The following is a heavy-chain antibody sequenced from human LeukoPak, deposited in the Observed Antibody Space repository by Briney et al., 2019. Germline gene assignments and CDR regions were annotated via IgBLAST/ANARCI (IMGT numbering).Heavy chain of an antibody. J-gene: IGHJ4*02. Sequence: GGSLRLSCAASGFTFDDYGMSWVRQVPGKGLEWVSGINWNGGSTGYADSVKGRFTISRDNAKNSLYLQMNSLRVEDTAVYYCARDTSGSGYYSYYFDYWGQGTLVTVSS. CDR1: GFTFDDYG. V-gene: IGHV3-20*04. D-gene: IGHD3-22*01. CDR2: INWNGGST. CDR3: ARDTSGSGYYSYYFDY.